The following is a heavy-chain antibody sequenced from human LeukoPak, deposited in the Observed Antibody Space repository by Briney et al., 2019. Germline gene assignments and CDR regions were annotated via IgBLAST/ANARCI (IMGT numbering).Heavy chain of an antibody. CDR3: ARWDASMVWGVNYYYYGMDV. D-gene: IGHD3-10*01. Sequence: SGGSLRLSCAASGFTFSSYSMNWVRQAPGKGLEWVSSISSSSSYIYYADSVKGRFTISRDNAKNSLYLQMNSLRAEDTAVYCCARWDASMVWGVNYYYYGMDVWGQGTTVTVSS. J-gene: IGHJ6*02. V-gene: IGHV3-21*01. CDR2: ISSSSSYI. CDR1: GFTFSSYS.